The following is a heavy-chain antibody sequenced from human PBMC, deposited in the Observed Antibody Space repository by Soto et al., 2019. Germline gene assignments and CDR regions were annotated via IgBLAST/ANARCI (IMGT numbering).Heavy chain of an antibody. Sequence: SVKVSCKASGGTFSIYAISWVRQAPGQGLEVMGGIIPIFGTANYAQKFQGRVTITAEKSTSTAYMELSSLSSEDTAVYYCARWGCSSTSCYPYYYYGMDVWGQGTTVTVSS. D-gene: IGHD2-2*01. V-gene: IGHV1-69*06. J-gene: IGHJ6*02. CDR3: ARWGCSSTSCYPYYYYGMDV. CDR2: IIPIFGTA. CDR1: GGTFSIYA.